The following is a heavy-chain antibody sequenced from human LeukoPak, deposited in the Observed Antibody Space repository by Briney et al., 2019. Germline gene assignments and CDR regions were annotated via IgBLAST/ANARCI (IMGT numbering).Heavy chain of an antibody. D-gene: IGHD6-19*01. CDR2: INHNGST. V-gene: IGHV4-34*01. CDR1: GGSFSGYY. CDR3: ARGKQWLAPRRAFDI. Sequence: PSETLSLTCAVYGGSFSGYYWSWIRQPPGKGLEWIGEINHNGSTNYNPSLKSRVTISVDTSKNQFSLKLSSVTAADTAVYYCARGKQWLAPRRAFDIWGQGTMVTVSS. J-gene: IGHJ3*02.